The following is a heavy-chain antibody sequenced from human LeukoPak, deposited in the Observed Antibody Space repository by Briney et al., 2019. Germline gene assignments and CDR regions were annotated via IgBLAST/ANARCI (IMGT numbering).Heavy chain of an antibody. J-gene: IGHJ4*02. CDR1: GFTFTNAW. CDR2: IKSKTDGGTT. CDR3: TIVNFGSGWYVGY. Sequence: PGGSLRLSCAASGFTFTNAWMTWVRQAPGKGLEWVGRIKSKTDGGTTDYAAPVKGRFTISRDDSKNTPYLQMNSLKTEDTAVYYCTIVNFGSGWYVGYWGQGTLVTASS. V-gene: IGHV3-15*01. D-gene: IGHD6-19*01.